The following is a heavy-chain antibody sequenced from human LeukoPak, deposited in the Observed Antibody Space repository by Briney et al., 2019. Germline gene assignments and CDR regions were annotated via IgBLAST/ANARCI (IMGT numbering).Heavy chain of an antibody. D-gene: IGHD3-10*01. CDR2: IYTSGST. Sequence: PSETLSLTCTVSGGSISSYYWSWLRQPAGKGLEWIGRIYTSGSTNYNPSLKSRVTMSVDTSKNQFSLKLSSVTAADTAVYYCRGSYGSGRKRFDYWGQGALVTVSS. CDR3: RGSYGSGRKRFDY. V-gene: IGHV4-4*07. CDR1: GGSISSYY. J-gene: IGHJ4*02.